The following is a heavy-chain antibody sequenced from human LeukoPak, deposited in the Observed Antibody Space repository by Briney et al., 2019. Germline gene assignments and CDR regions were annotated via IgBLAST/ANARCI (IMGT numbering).Heavy chain of an antibody. J-gene: IGHJ4*02. CDR3: AKFGSGSYYY. CDR2: ISGSGGST. CDR1: GFTFSGYP. V-gene: IGHV3-23*01. D-gene: IGHD3-10*01. Sequence: GGSLRLSCAASGFTFSGYPMSWVRQAPGKGLEWVSAISGSGGSTYYADSVKGRFTISRDNSKNTLYLQMNSLRAEDTAVYYCAKFGSGSYYYWGQGTLVTVSS.